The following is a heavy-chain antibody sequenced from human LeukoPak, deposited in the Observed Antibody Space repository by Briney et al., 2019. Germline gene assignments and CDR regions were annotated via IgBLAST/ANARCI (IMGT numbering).Heavy chain of an antibody. CDR3: ARTITMFGVVLALNWFDP. V-gene: IGHV1-18*01. CDR2: ISGYNGNT. D-gene: IGHD3-3*01. CDR1: GYTFTSYG. J-gene: IGHJ5*02. Sequence: ASVKVSCKASGYTFTSYGISWVRQAPGQGLECMGWISGYNGNTNYAEKLQGRVTMTTDTSTSTVYMEVRSLRSDDTAIYYCARTITMFGVVLALNWFDPWGQGTLVTVSS.